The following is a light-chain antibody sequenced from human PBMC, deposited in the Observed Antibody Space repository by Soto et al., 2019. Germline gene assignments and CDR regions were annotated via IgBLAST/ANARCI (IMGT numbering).Light chain of an antibody. CDR2: DAS. J-gene: IGKJ4*01. CDR3: QKCKVAPFT. CDR1: QSISSW. Sequence: DIQMTQSPSTLSASVGDRVTITCRASQSISSWLAWYQQKPWKAPKLLIYDASSLESGVPSRFSGSGSGTEFTLTISSLQPDDFATYYCQKCKVAPFTFGGGTKV. V-gene: IGKV1-5*01.